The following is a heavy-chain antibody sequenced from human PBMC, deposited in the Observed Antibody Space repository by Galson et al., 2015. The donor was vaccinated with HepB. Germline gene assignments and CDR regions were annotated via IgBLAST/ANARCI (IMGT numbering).Heavy chain of an antibody. CDR2: IKSKTDGGTT. CDR1: GFTFSNAC. D-gene: IGHD1-26*01. J-gene: IGHJ4*02. V-gene: IGHV3-15*07. CDR3: TTDRDDSGSYDY. Sequence: SLRLSCAASGFTFSNACMNWVRQAPGKGLEWVGRIKSKTDGGTTDYAAPVKGRFTISRDDSKNTLYLQMNSLKTEDTAVYYCTTDRDDSGSYDYWGQGTLVTVSS.